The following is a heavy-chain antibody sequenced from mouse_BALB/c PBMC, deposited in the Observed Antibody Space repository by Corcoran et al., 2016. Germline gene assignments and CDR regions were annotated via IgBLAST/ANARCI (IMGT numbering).Heavy chain of an antibody. CDR2: IDPANGNT. J-gene: IGHJ1*01. V-gene: IGHV14-3*02. D-gene: IGHD4-1*01. CDR3: ANWDWYFDV. Sequence: EVQLQQSGAELVKPGASVKLSCTASGFNIKDTYMHWVKQRPEQGLEWIGRIDPANGNTKYDPKFQGKATITADTSYNTAYLKLISLTSADTAVYYCANWDWYFDVWCSWTTVTVSS. CDR1: GFNIKDTY.